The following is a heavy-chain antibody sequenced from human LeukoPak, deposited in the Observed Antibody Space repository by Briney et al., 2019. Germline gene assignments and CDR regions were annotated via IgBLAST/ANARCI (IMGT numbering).Heavy chain of an antibody. CDR2: ISAYNGNT. J-gene: IGHJ4*02. V-gene: IGHV1-18*01. D-gene: IGHD6-19*01. CDR1: GYTFTSYG. CDR3: AWQWPTLPGFDY. Sequence: ASVKVSCKASGYTFTSYGISWVRQAPGQGLEWMGWISAYNGNTNYAQKLQGRVTMTTDTSTSTAYMELRSMRSDDTAVYYCAWQWPTLPGFDYWGQGTLVTVTS.